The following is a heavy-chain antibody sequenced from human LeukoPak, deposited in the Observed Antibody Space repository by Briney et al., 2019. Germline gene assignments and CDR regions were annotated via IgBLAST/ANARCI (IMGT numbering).Heavy chain of an antibody. CDR3: ARGLRVRTFGELSWYIDV. CDR1: GGSISSNY. Sequence: SETLSLTCTISGGSISSNYWGWVRQPPGKGLEYIGYTYQSGNNNYNPSLKSRVTFSEETSKNQFSLKLNSVTAADTAVYYCARGLRVRTFGELSWYIDVWGKGTTVIVSS. V-gene: IGHV4-59*01. CDR2: TYQSGNN. J-gene: IGHJ6*03. D-gene: IGHD3-3*01.